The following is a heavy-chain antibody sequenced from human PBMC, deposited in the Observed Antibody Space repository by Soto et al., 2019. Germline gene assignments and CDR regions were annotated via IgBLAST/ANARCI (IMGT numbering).Heavy chain of an antibody. V-gene: IGHV4-34*01. D-gene: IGHD6-13*01. J-gene: IGHJ6*02. CDR3: ARGVRYRAAAAPYNYYGMDV. Sequence: SETLSLTCAFYGRSFSGYYWSWIRQPPGKGLEWIGEIKHSGSTNYNPSLKSRVTISVDTSKNQFSLKVSSVSAADTAVYYCARGVRYRAAAAPYNYYGMDVWGQGTTVTVSS. CDR1: GRSFSGYY. CDR2: IKHSGST.